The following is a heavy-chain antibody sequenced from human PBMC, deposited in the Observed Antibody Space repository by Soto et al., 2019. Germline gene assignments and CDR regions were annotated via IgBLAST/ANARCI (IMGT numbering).Heavy chain of an antibody. J-gene: IGHJ4*02. CDR2: IYYSGST. V-gene: IGHV4-59*08. CDR3: ARTPGIAAAHFDY. D-gene: IGHD6-13*01. Sequence: SETLSLTCTVSGGSISSYYWSWIRQPPGKGLEWIGYIYYSGSTNYNPSLKSRVTISADTSKNQFSLKLSSVTAADTAVYYCARTPGIAAAHFDYWGQGTLVTVSS. CDR1: GGSISSYY.